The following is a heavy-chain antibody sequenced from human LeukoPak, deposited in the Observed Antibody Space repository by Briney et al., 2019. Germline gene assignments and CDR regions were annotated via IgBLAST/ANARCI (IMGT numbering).Heavy chain of an antibody. V-gene: IGHV3-74*01. CDR1: GFIFSDYW. D-gene: IGHD6-13*01. CDR3: ARVQRAAAAIPGGSYNWFDP. J-gene: IGHJ5*02. CDR2: INSDGSST. Sequence: GGSLRLSCAASGFIFSDYWMHWVRQAPGKGLVWVSRINSDGSSTSHADSVKGRFTISRDNAKNTLYLQMNSLRAEDTAVYYCARVQRAAAAIPGGSYNWFDPWGQGTLVTVSS.